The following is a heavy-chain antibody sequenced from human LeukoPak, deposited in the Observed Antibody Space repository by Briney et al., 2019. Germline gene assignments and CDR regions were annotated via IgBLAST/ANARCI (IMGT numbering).Heavy chain of an antibody. D-gene: IGHD4-17*01. V-gene: IGHV4-38-2*02. CDR3: ARHYWTTVTTARFDP. J-gene: IGHJ5*02. CDR1: GYSISSGYY. CDR2: MYHSGST. Sequence: SETLSLTCTVSGYSISSGYYWGWIRQPPGKGLEWIGSMYHSGSTYYNPSLKSRVTISVDTSKNQFSLKLSSVTAADTAVYYCARHYWTTVTTARFDPWGQGTLVTVSS.